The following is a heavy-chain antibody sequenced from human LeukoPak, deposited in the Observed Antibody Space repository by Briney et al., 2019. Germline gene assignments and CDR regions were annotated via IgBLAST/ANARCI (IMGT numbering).Heavy chain of an antibody. V-gene: IGHV3-21*01. CDR1: GFTFSSYS. J-gene: IGHJ5*02. CDR2: ISSSSYI. D-gene: IGHD1-26*01. Sequence: GGSLRLSCAASGFTFSSYSMNWVRQAPGKGLEWVSSISSSSYIYYADSVKGRFTISRDNAKNSLYLQMNSLRAEDTAVYYCARDPVVGAPSRWFDPWGQGTLVTVSS. CDR3: ARDPVVGAPSRWFDP.